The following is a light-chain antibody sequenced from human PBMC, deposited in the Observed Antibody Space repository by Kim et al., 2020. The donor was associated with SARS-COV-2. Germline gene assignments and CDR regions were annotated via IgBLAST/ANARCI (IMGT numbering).Light chain of an antibody. CDR3: NSRDSNNNVL. J-gene: IGLJ2*01. CDR1: SLRSYY. CDR2: GKN. Sequence: VALGQKVRITCQGDSLRSYYATWYQQKPRQAPILVIYGKNNRPSGVPDRFSGSSSGNTASLTITGTQAGDEADYYCNSRDSNNNVLFGGGTQLTVL. V-gene: IGLV3-19*01.